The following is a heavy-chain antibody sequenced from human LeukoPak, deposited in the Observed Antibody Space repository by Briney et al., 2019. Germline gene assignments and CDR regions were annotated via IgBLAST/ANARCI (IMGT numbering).Heavy chain of an antibody. CDR3: AKGAVTTYFRGAFDI. Sequence: QPGGSLRLSCAASGFTFSTNAMSWVRQAPGKGLEWVSAISGRTGSTYYADSVKGRFTISRDNSKNTLYLQMDTLRAEDTAVYYCAKGAVTTYFRGAFDIWGQGTMVTVSS. CDR1: GFTFSTNA. V-gene: IGHV3-23*01. D-gene: IGHD4-17*01. J-gene: IGHJ3*02. CDR2: ISGRTGST.